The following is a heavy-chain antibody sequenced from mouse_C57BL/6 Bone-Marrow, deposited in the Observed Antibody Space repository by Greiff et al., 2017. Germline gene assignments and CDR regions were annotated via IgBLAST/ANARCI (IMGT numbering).Heavy chain of an antibody. CDR1: GFTFSDFY. V-gene: IGHV7-1*01. J-gene: IGHJ2*01. Sequence: EVKLMESGGGLVQPGRSLRLSCATSGFTFSDFYMEWVRLAPGKGLAWIAASRKKANDYTTEYSISVKGRFTVSTDTSQIILYLHMDDLSAEDTASYCCAIDALYHTSHGGQGTTLTVSS. CDR2: SRKKANDYTT. D-gene: IGHD2-1*01. CDR3: AIDALYHTSH.